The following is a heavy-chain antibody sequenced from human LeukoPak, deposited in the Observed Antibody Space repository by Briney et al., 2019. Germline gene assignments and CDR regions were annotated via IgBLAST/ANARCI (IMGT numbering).Heavy chain of an antibody. CDR3: ARAAAVARPDY. V-gene: IGHV3-21*01. CDR2: ISSSSSFI. Sequence: GGSLRLSCAASGFTFSSYSMNWVRQAPGKGLEWVSSISSSSSFIYYADSVKGRFTISRDNAKNSLYLQMNSLRAEDTAVYYCARAAAVARPDYWGQGTLVTVTS. D-gene: IGHD6-25*01. J-gene: IGHJ4*02. CDR1: GFTFSSYS.